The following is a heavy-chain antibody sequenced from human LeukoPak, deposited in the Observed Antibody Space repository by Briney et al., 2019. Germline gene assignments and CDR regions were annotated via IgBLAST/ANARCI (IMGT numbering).Heavy chain of an antibody. Sequence: PAGSLRLSCAASGFTISSYWMSWVRQAPGKGLEWVANIKQDGSEKYYVDSVKGRFTISRDNAKNSLYLQMNSLSAEDTAVYYCARGRFWSGYLFYFDYWGQGTLVTVSS. V-gene: IGHV3-7*01. CDR1: GFTISSYW. CDR2: IKQDGSEK. CDR3: ARGRFWSGYLFYFDY. J-gene: IGHJ4*02. D-gene: IGHD3-3*01.